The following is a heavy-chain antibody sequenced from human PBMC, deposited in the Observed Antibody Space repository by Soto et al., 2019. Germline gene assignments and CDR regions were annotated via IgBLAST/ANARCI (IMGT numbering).Heavy chain of an antibody. CDR3: ASSYGSGYRAFDY. V-gene: IGHV1-69*02. D-gene: IGHD3-10*01. CDR2: VNPILIMS. J-gene: IGHJ4*02. CDR1: GDTFSFYS. Sequence: QVQLVQSGAEVKRPASSVKVSCKTSGDTFSFYSINWVRQAPGLGLEWMGRVNPILIMSNYAQRFQGRVTMTADKSTRAAYMELWSLTSEDTAIYYCASSYGSGYRAFDYWGQGALVTGSS.